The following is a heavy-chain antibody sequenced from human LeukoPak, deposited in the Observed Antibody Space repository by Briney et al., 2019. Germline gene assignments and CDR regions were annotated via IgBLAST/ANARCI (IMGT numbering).Heavy chain of an antibody. J-gene: IGHJ4*02. CDR1: GYNFTSYW. CDR2: IYPGDSDS. V-gene: IGHV5-51*01. CDR3: ARWGGYCSSTSCYTPFEY. Sequence: GESLKISCKGSGYNFTSYWIGWVRQMPGKGLEWMGIIYPGDSDSRLSPSLQGQVTISADKSISTAYLQWSSLKASDTAMYYCARWGGYCSSTSCYTPFEYWGQGTLVTVSS. D-gene: IGHD2-2*02.